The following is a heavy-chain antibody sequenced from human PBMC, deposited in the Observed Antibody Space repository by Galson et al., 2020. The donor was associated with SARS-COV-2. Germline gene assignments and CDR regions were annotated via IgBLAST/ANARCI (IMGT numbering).Heavy chain of an antibody. D-gene: IGHD2-2*01. CDR2: ISSFGTYI. CDR1: GFTFSDYN. Sequence: GESLKISCEASGFTFSDYNMNWVRQAPGKGLEWVAAISSFGTYIFYADSAQGRFTISRDNAKNSLYLQMNSLRAEDTAMYYCASPREYCTPTRCDVAFDIWGQGTMVTVSS. V-gene: IGHV3-21*06. CDR3: ASPREYCTPTRCDVAFDI. J-gene: IGHJ3*02.